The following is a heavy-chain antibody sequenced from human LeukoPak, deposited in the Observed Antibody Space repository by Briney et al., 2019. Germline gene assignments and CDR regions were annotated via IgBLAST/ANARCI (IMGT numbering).Heavy chain of an antibody. V-gene: IGHV4-39*01. J-gene: IGHJ6*03. CDR3: ARSISGNYMDV. D-gene: IGHD1-26*01. CDR1: GGSISSTTSC. CDR2: IYYSGTI. Sequence: SETLSLTCTVSGGSISSTTSCWAWIRQAPGKGLEGIGSIYYSGTIYSHPSRKSRFTISVNTSPNPFSLKLTSVTAADTAVYYCARSISGNYMDVWGKGTTVTVSS.